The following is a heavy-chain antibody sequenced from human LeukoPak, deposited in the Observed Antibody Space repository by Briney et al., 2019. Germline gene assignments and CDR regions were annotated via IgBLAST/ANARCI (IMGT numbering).Heavy chain of an antibody. J-gene: IGHJ4*02. D-gene: IGHD3-10*01. CDR2: ISSNGGST. CDR1: GSTFSSYA. V-gene: IGHV3-64D*06. CDR3: VRSGYYYGPNYFDY. Sequence: PGGSLRLSCSASGSTFSSYAMHWVRQAPGKGLEYVSAISSNGGSTYYADSVKGRFTISRDNSKNTLYLQMSSLRAEDTAVYYCVRSGYYYGPNYFDYWGQGTLVTVSS.